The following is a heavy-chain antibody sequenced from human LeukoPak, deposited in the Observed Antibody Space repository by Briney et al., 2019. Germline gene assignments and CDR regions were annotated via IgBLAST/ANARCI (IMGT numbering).Heavy chain of an antibody. D-gene: IGHD6-6*01. Sequence: EGSLRLSCAASGFTFSSYSMNWVRQAPGKGLEWVSSISSSSSYIYYAGSVKGRFTISRDNAKNSLYLQMNSLRAEDTAVYYCARDGRIAARPFDYWGQGTLVTVSS. CDR1: GFTFSSYS. CDR2: ISSSSSYI. J-gene: IGHJ4*02. CDR3: ARDGRIAARPFDY. V-gene: IGHV3-21*01.